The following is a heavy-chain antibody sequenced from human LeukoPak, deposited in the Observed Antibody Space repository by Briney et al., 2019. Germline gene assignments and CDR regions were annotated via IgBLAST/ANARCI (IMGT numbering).Heavy chain of an antibody. V-gene: IGHV1-46*01. CDR1: GYIFTSYY. Sequence: ASVKVSCKASGYIFTSYYMHWVRQAPGQGLEWMGIINPSGGSTSYAQRFQGRVTMTRDTSTSTVYMELSSLRSEDTAVYYCARASTSPRAFDIWGQGTMVTVSS. CDR3: ARASTSPRAFDI. CDR2: INPSGGST. J-gene: IGHJ3*02. D-gene: IGHD2-2*01.